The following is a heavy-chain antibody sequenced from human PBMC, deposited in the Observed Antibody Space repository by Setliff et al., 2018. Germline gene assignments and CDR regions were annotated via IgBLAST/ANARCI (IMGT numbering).Heavy chain of an antibody. D-gene: IGHD3-3*01. CDR1: GGSFSGYY. Sequence: PSETLSLTCAVYGGSFSGYYWSWIRQPPGKGLEWIGEINHSGSTNYNPSLKSRVTISVDTSKNQFSLKLSSVTAADTAVYYCARVDNFWSGPIDYWDQGTLVTVSS. CDR2: INHSGST. CDR3: ARVDNFWSGPIDY. J-gene: IGHJ4*02. V-gene: IGHV4-34*01.